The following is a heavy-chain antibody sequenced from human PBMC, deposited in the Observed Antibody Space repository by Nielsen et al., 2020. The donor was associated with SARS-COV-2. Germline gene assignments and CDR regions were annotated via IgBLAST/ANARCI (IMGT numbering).Heavy chain of an antibody. CDR3: ASIYCGGDCYSAKFDH. J-gene: IGHJ4*02. D-gene: IGHD2-21*02. V-gene: IGHV4-30-2*01. Sequence: SETLSLTCAVSGGSISSGGYSWSWIRQPPGKGLEWIGYIYHSGSTYYNPSLKSRVTISVDRSKNQFSLRLNSVTAADTAVYFCASIYCGGDCYSAKFDHWGQGTLVTVSS. CDR1: GGSISSGGYS. CDR2: IYHSGST.